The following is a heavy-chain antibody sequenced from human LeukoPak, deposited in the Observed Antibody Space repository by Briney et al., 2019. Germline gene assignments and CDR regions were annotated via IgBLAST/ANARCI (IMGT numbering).Heavy chain of an antibody. CDR3: ARGEIFGVSLWWFDP. CDR1: GYTLTELS. CDR2: FDPEDGET. V-gene: IGHV1-24*01. D-gene: IGHD3-3*01. J-gene: IGHJ5*02. Sequence: ASVKVSCKVSGYTLTELSMHWVRQAPGKGLEWMGGFDPEDGETIYAQKFQGRVTMTEDTSTDTAYMELRSLRSDDTAVYYCARGEIFGVSLWWFDPWGQGTLVTVSS.